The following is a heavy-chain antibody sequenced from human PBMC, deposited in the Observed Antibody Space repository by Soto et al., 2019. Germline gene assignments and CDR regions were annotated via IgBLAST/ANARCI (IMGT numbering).Heavy chain of an antibody. Sequence: GAQRLSYVVSAFTVSTNYISLVRKTPVKGLVWVSRINSDGSSTNYADSVKGRFTISRDNAKNTLYLQMNSLRAEDTALYYCARGAIYCSGGSCYPVYWGQGTLVTVSS. CDR2: INSDGSST. J-gene: IGHJ4*02. CDR1: AFTVSTNY. CDR3: ARGAIYCSGGSCYPVY. D-gene: IGHD2-15*01. V-gene: IGHV3-74*01.